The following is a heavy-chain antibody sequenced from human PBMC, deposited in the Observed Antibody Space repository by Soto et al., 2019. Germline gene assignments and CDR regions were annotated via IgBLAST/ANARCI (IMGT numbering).Heavy chain of an antibody. D-gene: IGHD3-10*01. V-gene: IGHV3-21*01. Sequence: GGSLRLSCAASGFTSSSYSMNWVRQAPGKGLEWVSSISSSSSYIYYADSVKGRFTISRDNAKNSLYLQMNSLRAEDTAVYYCAAPWYYYGSGSYSPHYYYYYYGMDVWGQGTTVTVSS. J-gene: IGHJ6*02. CDR2: ISSSSSYI. CDR1: GFTSSSYS. CDR3: AAPWYYYGSGSYSPHYYYYYYGMDV.